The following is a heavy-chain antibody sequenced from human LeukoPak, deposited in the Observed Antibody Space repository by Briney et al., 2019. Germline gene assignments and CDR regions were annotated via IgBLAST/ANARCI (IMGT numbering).Heavy chain of an antibody. CDR2: IIPIFGTA. J-gene: IGHJ5*02. CDR3: ARYSSSLQDWFDP. V-gene: IGHV1-69*13. Sequence: ASVKVSCKASGGTFSSYAISWVRQAPGQGLEWMGGIIPIFGTANYAQKFQGRVTITADESTSTAYMELSSLRSEDTAVYYCARYSSSLQDWFDPWGQGTLVTVSS. D-gene: IGHD6-6*01. CDR1: GGTFSSYA.